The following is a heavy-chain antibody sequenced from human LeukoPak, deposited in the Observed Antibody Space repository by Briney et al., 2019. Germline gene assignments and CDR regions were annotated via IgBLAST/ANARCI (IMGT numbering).Heavy chain of an antibody. CDR1: GGSISIGGYS. Sequence: SETLSLTCAVSGGSISIGGYSWSWIRQPPGKGLEWIGYIYHSGSTYYNPSLKSRVTISVDRSKNQFSLKLSSVTAADTAVYYCARVGMITFGGVIVSEPDAFDIWGQGTMVTVSS. D-gene: IGHD3-16*02. J-gene: IGHJ3*02. CDR2: IYHSGST. CDR3: ARVGMITFGGVIVSEPDAFDI. V-gene: IGHV4-30-2*01.